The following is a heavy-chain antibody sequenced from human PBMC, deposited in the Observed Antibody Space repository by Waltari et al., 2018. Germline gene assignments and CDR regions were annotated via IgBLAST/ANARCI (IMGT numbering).Heavy chain of an antibody. Sequence: QVQLQQWGAGLLKPSETLSLTCAVYGGSFSGYYWSWIRQPPGKGLEWIGEINHSGAPDYNPPLKSPVTISVDTSKNQFSLKLSSVTAADTAVYYCARGMRSSTSCYGYWGQGTLVTVSS. CDR3: ARGMRSSTSCYGY. CDR2: INHSGAP. CDR1: GGSFSGYY. V-gene: IGHV4-34*01. D-gene: IGHD2-2*01. J-gene: IGHJ4*02.